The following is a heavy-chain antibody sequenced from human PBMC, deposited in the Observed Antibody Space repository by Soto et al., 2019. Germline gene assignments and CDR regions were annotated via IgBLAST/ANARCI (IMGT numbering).Heavy chain of an antibody. D-gene: IGHD1-26*01. CDR2: IGGSGDSP. V-gene: IGHV3-23*01. CDR1: GFTFSSYA. CDR3: ANWVGAFRGFDY. J-gene: IGHJ4*02. Sequence: EVQLLESGGNLVQPGGSLILSCEVSGFTFSSYAMSWVRQAPGKGLEWVSTIGGSGDSPIYADSVKGRFTISRDNSKNTLYLQMSSLRAEDTALYYCANWVGAFRGFDYWGQGTLVTVSS.